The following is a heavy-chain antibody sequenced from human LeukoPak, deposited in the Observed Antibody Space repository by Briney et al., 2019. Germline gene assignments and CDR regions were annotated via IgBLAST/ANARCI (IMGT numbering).Heavy chain of an antibody. V-gene: IGHV3-66*01. CDR3: ARITGTYSLFDY. CDR2: IYTGGSA. CDR1: GFTVSSNY. D-gene: IGHD2-15*01. Sequence: PGGSLRLSCAVSGFTVSSNYMSWVRQAPGKGLEWVSLIYTGGSAYYADSVKGRFTTSRDNSKNTLYLQMNRLRAEDTAIYYCARITGTYSLFDYWGQGTLVTVSS. J-gene: IGHJ4*02.